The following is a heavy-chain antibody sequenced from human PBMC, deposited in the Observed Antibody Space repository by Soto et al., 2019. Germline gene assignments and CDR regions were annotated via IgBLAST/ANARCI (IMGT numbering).Heavy chain of an antibody. J-gene: IGHJ6*04. CDR2: INHSGST. D-gene: IGHD3-3*01. CDR1: GGSFSGYY. CDR3: AATPIFGVVDGDV. Sequence: SETLSLTCAVYGGSFSGYYWSWIRQPPGKGLEWIGEINHSGSTNYNPSLKSRVTISVDTSKNQFSLKLSSVTAADTAVYYCAATPIFGVVDGDVWGKGTTVTVSS. V-gene: IGHV4-34*01.